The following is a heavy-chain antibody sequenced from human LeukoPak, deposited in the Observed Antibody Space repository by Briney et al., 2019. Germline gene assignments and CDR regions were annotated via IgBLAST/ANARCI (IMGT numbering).Heavy chain of an antibody. CDR3: AKDIFRTGTTRGSIRFDP. D-gene: IGHD1-7*01. J-gene: IGHJ5*02. CDR1: GFTFSSYA. CDR2: ISGSGGST. Sequence: GGSLRLSCAASGFTFSSYAMSWVGQAPGKGLEWVSAISGSGGSTYYADSVNGRFTISRDNSKNTLYLQMNSLRAEDTAVYYCAKDIFRTGTTRGSIRFDPWGQGTLVTVSS. V-gene: IGHV3-23*01.